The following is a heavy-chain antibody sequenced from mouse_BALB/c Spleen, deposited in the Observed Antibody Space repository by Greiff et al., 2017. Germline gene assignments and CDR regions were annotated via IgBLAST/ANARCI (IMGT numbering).Heavy chain of an antibody. CDR2: ISSGGST. CDR3: ARGGLEAWFAY. D-gene: IGHD3-1*01. V-gene: IGHV5-6-5*01. CDR1: GFTFSSYA. J-gene: IGHJ3*01. Sequence: EVQRVESGGGLVKPGGSLKLSCAASGFTFSSYAMSWVRQTPEKRLEWVASISSGGSTYYPDSVKGRFTISRDNARNILYLQMSSLRSEDTAMYYCARGGLEAWFAYWGQGTLVTVSA.